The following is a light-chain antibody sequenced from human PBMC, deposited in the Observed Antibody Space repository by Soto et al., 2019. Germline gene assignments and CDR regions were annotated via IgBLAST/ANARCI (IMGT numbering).Light chain of an antibody. J-gene: IGKJ2*01. CDR3: EQYNSNPYP. CDR2: DAS. CDR1: QSISSW. Sequence: DIQMTQSPSTLSASVGDRVTITCRASQSISSWLAWYQQKPGKAPKLLIYDASSLESGVPSRFSGSGSGTEFTLAISSLQPDDFATYYCEQYNSNPYPVGQGTKLEI. V-gene: IGKV1-5*01.